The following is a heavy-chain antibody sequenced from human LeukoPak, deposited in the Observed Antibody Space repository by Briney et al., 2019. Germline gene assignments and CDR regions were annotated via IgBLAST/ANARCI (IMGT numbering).Heavy chain of an antibody. CDR2: IIPVFDAT. CDR1: GTFSTYG. V-gene: IGHV1-69*13. Sequence: SVKVSCKASGTFSTYGISWVRQAPGQGLEWMGGIIPVFDATQYAQKFQDRVRITADGTTNTAYMELSSLRSEDTAVYYCARGSSSWYVVYYYYMDVRGKGTTVTVSS. CDR3: ARGSSSWYVVYYYYMDV. D-gene: IGHD6-13*01. J-gene: IGHJ6*03.